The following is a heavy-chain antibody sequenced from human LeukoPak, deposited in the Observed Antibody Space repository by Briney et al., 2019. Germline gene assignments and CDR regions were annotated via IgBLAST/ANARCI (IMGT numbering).Heavy chain of an antibody. D-gene: IGHD1-26*01. Sequence: SETLSLTCTFSGGSTTSYHWTWIRQPAGKGLEWIGRIYTSGTTDYNPPLKGRVAMSLDTSRNQFSLRLSSVTAADTALYYCAREEYTGTYVIGVWGQGTLVTASS. CDR3: AREEYTGTYVIGV. CDR1: GGSTTSYH. CDR2: IYTSGTT. V-gene: IGHV4-4*07. J-gene: IGHJ4*02.